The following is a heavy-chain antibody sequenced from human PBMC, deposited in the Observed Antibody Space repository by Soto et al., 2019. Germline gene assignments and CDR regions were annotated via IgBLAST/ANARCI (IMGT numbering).Heavy chain of an antibody. CDR3: ARAKKYGDNVADY. J-gene: IGHJ4*02. D-gene: IGHD4-17*01. V-gene: IGHV4-31*01. CDR2: FYYSGST. CDR1: GGSISSGGYY. Sequence: QVQLQESGPGLVKPSQTLSLTCTVSGGSISSGGYYWSWIRQHPGKALEWIGYFYYSGSTYYNPSLKSLVTITVDTSKNQSSLKLSSVTAADTAVYYCARAKKYGDNVADYWGQGTLVTVSS.